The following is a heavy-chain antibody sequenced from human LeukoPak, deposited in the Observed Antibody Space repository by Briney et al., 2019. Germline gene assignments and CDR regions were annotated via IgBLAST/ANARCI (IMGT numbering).Heavy chain of an antibody. CDR1: GFTFSSYG. CDR3: AKDELDVLLWFGESAFDY. D-gene: IGHD3-10*01. CDR2: ISYDGSNK. V-gene: IGHV3-30*18. J-gene: IGHJ4*02. Sequence: PGGSLRLPCAASGFTFSSYGMHWVRQAPGKGLEWVAVISYDGSNKYYADSVKGRFTISRDNSKNTLYLQMNSLRAEDTAVYYCAKDELDVLLWFGESAFDYWGQGTLVTVSS.